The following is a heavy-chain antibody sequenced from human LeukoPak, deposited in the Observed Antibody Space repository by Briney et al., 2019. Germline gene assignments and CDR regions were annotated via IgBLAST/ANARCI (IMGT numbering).Heavy chain of an antibody. CDR2: IYYSGST. CDR3: ARVLQGRSYYDILTGYYIGYMDV. Sequence: SETLSLTCTVSGGSISSYYWNWIRQPPGKGLEWIGYIYYSGSTNYNPSLKSRVTISVDTSKNQFSLKLSSVTAADTAVYYCARVLQGRSYYDILTGYYIGYMDVWGKGTTVTVSS. D-gene: IGHD3-9*01. J-gene: IGHJ6*03. V-gene: IGHV4-59*01. CDR1: GGSISSYY.